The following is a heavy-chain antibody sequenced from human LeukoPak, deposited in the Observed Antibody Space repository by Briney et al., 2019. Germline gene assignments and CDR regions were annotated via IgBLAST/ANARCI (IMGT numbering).Heavy chain of an antibody. Sequence: ASVKVSCKASGYTFTSYGISWVRQAPGQGLEWMGWISAYNGNTNYAQKLQGRVTMTTDTSTSTAYMELRSLRSDDTAVYYCARGLYDSSGYYYYYYYMDVWGEGTTVTISS. V-gene: IGHV1-18*01. CDR1: GYTFTSYG. CDR2: ISAYNGNT. J-gene: IGHJ6*03. CDR3: ARGLYDSSGYYYYYYYMDV. D-gene: IGHD3-22*01.